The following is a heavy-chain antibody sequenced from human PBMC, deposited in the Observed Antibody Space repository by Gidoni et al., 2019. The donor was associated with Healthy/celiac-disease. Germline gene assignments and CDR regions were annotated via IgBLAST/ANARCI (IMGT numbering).Heavy chain of an antibody. D-gene: IGHD4-17*01. V-gene: IGHV4-34*01. CDR2: INHSGST. CDR1: GGSFSGYY. J-gene: IGHJ4*02. Sequence: QVQLQQWGAVLLKPSETLSLTCAVYGGSFSGYYWSWIRQPPGKGLEWIGEINHSGSTNYNPSLKSRVTISVDTSKNQFSLKLSSVTAADTDVYYCARVPKRFLYGDYFDYWGQGTLVTVSS. CDR3: ARVPKRFLYGDYFDY.